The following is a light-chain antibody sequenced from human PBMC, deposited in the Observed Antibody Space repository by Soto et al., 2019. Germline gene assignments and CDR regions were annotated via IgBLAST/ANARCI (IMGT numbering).Light chain of an antibody. CDR3: SSFTTSSTLL. V-gene: IGLV2-18*02. J-gene: IGLJ2*01. CDR2: EVS. Sequence: QAVVTQPPSVSGSPGQSVTISCTGTSSDVGTYNRVSWYQQPPGTAPKLMIYEVSNRPSGVPDRFSGSKSGNTASLTISGLQAEDEADYYCSSFTTSSTLLFGGGTKLTVL. CDR1: SSDVGTYNR.